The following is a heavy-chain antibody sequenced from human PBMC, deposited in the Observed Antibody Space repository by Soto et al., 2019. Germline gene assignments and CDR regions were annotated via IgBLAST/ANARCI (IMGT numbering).Heavy chain of an antibody. D-gene: IGHD6-19*01. V-gene: IGHV1-69*06. CDR3: ARSYLAVLYYYYYGMDV. Sequence: QVQLVQSGAEVKKPGSSVNVSCKASGGTFSSYAISWVRQAPGQGLEWMGGIIPIFGRANYAQKFQGRVTITADKSTSTAYMELSSLRSEDTAVYYCARSYLAVLYYYYYGMDVWGQGTTVTVSS. CDR1: GGTFSSYA. CDR2: IIPIFGRA. J-gene: IGHJ6*02.